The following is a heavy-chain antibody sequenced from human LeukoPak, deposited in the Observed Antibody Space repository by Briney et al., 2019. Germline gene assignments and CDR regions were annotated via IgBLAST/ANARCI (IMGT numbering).Heavy chain of an antibody. CDR2: IIPIFGTA. V-gene: IGHV1-69*05. J-gene: IGHJ4*02. CDR3: ASLPAATRETSY. Sequence: SVKVSCKASGGTFSSYAISWVRQAPGQGLEWMGGIIPIFGTANYAQKFQGRVTITTDESTSTAYMELSSLRSEDTAVYYCASLPAATRETSYWGQGTLVAVSS. D-gene: IGHD2-2*01. CDR1: GGTFSSYA.